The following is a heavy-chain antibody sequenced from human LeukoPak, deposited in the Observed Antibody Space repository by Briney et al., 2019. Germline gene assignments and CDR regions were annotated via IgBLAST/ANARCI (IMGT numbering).Heavy chain of an antibody. J-gene: IGHJ4*02. D-gene: IGHD6-13*01. CDR3: ARSMYSSSWYPLDY. Sequence: SETLSLTCTVSGGSISSYYWSWIRQPPGKGLEWIGYIYYSGSTNYNPSLKSRVTISVDTSKNQFSLKLSSVTAADTAVYYCARSMYSSSWYPLDYWGQGTLVTVSS. CDR2: IYYSGST. CDR1: GGSISSYY. V-gene: IGHV4-59*01.